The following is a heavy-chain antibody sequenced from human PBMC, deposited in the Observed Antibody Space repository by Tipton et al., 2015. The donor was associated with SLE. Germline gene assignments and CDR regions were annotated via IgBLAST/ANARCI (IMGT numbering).Heavy chain of an antibody. D-gene: IGHD2-15*01. CDR2: IKSDGSTT. CDR1: GFTFSSYW. J-gene: IGHJ4*02. Sequence: SLRLSCAASGFTFSSYWMHWVRQAPGKGLVWVAGIKSDGSTTSYADSVRGRFTISSDNAKSTLYLQMNSLRAEDTAVYYCAREGSGGGHPVDFWGQGTLVTVSS. CDR3: AREGSGGGHPVDF. V-gene: IGHV3-74*01.